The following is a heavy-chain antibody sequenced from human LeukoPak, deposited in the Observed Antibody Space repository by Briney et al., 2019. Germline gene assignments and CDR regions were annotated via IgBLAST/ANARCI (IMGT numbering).Heavy chain of an antibody. D-gene: IGHD3-22*01. CDR2: IYSGGST. CDR3: ARAARDYNDSSGYPY. V-gene: IGHV3-53*01. CDR1: GFTVSSNY. Sequence: GGSLRLSCAASGFTVSSNYMSWVRQAPGKGLEWVSVIYSGGSTYYADSVKGRFTISRDNSKNTLYLQMNSLRAEDTAVYYCARAARDYNDSSGYPYWGQGTLVTVSS. J-gene: IGHJ4*02.